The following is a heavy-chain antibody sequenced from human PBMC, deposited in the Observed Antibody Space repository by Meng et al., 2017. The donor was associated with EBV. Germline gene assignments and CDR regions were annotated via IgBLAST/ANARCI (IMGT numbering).Heavy chain of an antibody. J-gene: IGHJ5*02. D-gene: IGHD5-12*01. CDR1: GYTFTSYG. V-gene: IGHV1-18*01. CDR3: ARETSGYDFNWFDP. CDR2: ISAYNGNT. Sequence: QVQLVQVGVEGKKPGASVKVSCKASGYTFTSYGISWVRQAPGQGLEWMGWISAYNGNTNYAQKLQGRVTMTTDTSTSTAYMELRSLRSDDTAVYYCARETSGYDFNWFDPWGQGTLVTVSS.